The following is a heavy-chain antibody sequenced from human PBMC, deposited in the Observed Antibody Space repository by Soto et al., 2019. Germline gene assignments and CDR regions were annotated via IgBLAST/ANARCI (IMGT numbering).Heavy chain of an antibody. J-gene: IGHJ6*02. CDR3: ARAHYYGSGMVHYYYYGMDV. V-gene: IGHV3-13*01. CDR1: GFTFSSYD. CDR2: ISTAGDT. Sequence: GGSLRLSCAASGFTFSSYDMHWVRQATGKGLEWVSAISTAGDTYYPGSVKGRFTISRENAKNSLYLQMNSLRAGDTAVYYCARAHYYGSGMVHYYYYGMDVWGQGTTVTVSS. D-gene: IGHD3-10*01.